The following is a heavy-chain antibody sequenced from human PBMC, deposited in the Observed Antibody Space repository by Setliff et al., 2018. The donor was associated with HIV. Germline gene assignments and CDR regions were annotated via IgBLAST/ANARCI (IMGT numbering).Heavy chain of an antibody. J-gene: IGHJ6*02. Sequence: GGSLRLSCKASGFTFSKYAMHWVRQAPGEGLQWVAFIWYDGSDKYYLDSVKGRFTISRDNSKNTLYLQMNNLRPEDTAVYYCAKDFQWSTVNTPLNYQYGMDVWGQGTTVTVSS. CDR2: IWYDGSDK. CDR1: GFTFSKYA. D-gene: IGHD4-17*01. CDR3: AKDFQWSTVNTPLNYQYGMDV. V-gene: IGHV3-33*03.